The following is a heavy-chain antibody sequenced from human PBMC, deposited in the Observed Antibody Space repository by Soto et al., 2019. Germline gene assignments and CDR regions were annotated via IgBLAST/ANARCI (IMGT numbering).Heavy chain of an antibody. D-gene: IGHD2-21*01. V-gene: IGHV3-53*01. J-gene: IGHJ4*02. CDR2: IYSGGTT. CDR1: GFTVSNNY. Sequence: LRLSCAASGFTVSNNYMSWVRQAPGKGLEWVSVIYSGGTTYYADSVKGRFTISRDSSKNTLYLQMNSLRAEDTAVYYCARGFQSSFGYWGQGTLVTVSS. CDR3: ARGFQSSFGY.